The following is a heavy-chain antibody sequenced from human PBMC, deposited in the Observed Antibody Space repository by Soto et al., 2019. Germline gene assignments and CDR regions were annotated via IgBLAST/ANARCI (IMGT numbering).Heavy chain of an antibody. CDR3: ASHTGPLDP. J-gene: IGHJ5*02. Sequence: TRCLTGTVSGGAISGGGYYWSWSRQDPGKGLGWIGYMDYSGSTYYRPSLKRRVTMSVGTSKNQFSLKLSYATAADTAVYYCASHTGPLDPWGQGTMVTVSS. CDR2: MDYSGST. CDR1: GGAISGGGYY. D-gene: IGHD2-2*02. V-gene: IGHV4-31*03.